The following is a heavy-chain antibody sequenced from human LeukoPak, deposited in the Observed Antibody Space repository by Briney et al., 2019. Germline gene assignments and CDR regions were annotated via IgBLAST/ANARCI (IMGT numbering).Heavy chain of an antibody. CDR1: GFTFSDFY. CDR2: ISEDGRIT. Sequence: GGSLRLSCAASGFTFSDFYMTWIRQAPGKGLEWISYISEDGRITYYADSLKGRFTISRDNAKNSLSLQVDSLRADDTAVYFCARRGNTDSWTVHIDYWGQGTLVTVSS. CDR3: ARRGNTDSWTVHIDY. V-gene: IGHV3-11*01. J-gene: IGHJ4*02. D-gene: IGHD6-13*01.